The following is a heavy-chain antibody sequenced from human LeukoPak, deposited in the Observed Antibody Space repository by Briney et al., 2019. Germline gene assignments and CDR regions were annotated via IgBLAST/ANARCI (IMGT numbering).Heavy chain of an antibody. J-gene: IGHJ4*02. V-gene: IGHV4-38-2*01. D-gene: IGHD4/OR15-4a*01. CDR3: ARNRSMTITPGFDH. CDR1: AYSIRSGDY. Sequence: PSETLTLTCAVSAYSIRSGDYWGWIRPSPGKGLEWIGSIYHSGSTHYNQSLKGRVTISVDTSKNQFSLMLSSVTAADTAVYYCARNRSMTITPGFDHWGQGTLVTVSS. CDR2: IYHSGST.